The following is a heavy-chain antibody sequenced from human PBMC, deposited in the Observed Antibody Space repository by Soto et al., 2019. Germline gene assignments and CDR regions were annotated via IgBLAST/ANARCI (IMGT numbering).Heavy chain of an antibody. Sequence: GGSLRLSCAASGFTFSNAWMSWVRQAPGKGLEWVGRIKSKTDGGTTDYAAPVKGRFTISRDDSKNTLYLQMNSLKTEDTAVYHCTTLAVATIGEYYFDYWRQGTLVTVSS. CDR1: GFTFSNAW. CDR3: TTLAVATIGEYYFDY. J-gene: IGHJ4*02. V-gene: IGHV3-15*01. D-gene: IGHD5-12*01. CDR2: IKSKTDGGTT.